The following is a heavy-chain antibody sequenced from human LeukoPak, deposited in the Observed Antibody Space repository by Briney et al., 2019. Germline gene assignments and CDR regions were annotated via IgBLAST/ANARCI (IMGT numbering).Heavy chain of an antibody. CDR1: GGSINSGGSY. D-gene: IGHD5-12*01. J-gene: IGHJ4*02. CDR3: ATYSGYVD. CDR2: ISYSAST. V-gene: IGHV4-31*03. Sequence: SETLSLTCTVSGGSINSGGSYWTWIRQPPGKGLEWIAYISYSASTNYNPSLKSRVTMSVDTSKNQFSRKLSSVTAADTAVYYCATYSGYVDWGQGTLVTVSS.